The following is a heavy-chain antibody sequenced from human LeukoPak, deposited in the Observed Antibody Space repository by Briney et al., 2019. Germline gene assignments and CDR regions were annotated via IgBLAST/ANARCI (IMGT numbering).Heavy chain of an antibody. CDR2: IYHSGST. CDR3: ARDTYYYDSSGYYYFDY. J-gene: IGHJ4*02. CDR1: GGSIISTNW. D-gene: IGHD3-22*01. Sequence: SETLSLTCAVSGGSIISTNWWSWVRQPPGKGLEWIGEIYHSGSTNYNPSLKSRVTMSVDTSKNQFSLKLSSVTAADTAVYYCARDTYYYDSSGYYYFDYWGQGTLVTVSS. V-gene: IGHV4-4*02.